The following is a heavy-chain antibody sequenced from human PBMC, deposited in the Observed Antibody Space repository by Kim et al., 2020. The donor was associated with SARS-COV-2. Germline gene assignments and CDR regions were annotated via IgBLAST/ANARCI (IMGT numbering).Heavy chain of an antibody. D-gene: IGHD1-26*01. J-gene: IGHJ3*02. CDR2: IKSKTDGGTT. V-gene: IGHV3-15*01. CDR1: GFTFSNAW. CDR3: TTDHTGAVGAIRAFDI. Sequence: GGSLRLSCAASGFTFSNAWMSWVRQAPGKGLEWVGRIKSKTDGGTTDYAAPVKGRFTISRDDSKNTLYLQMNSLKTEDTAVYYCTTDHTGAVGAIRAFDIWGQGTMVTVSS.